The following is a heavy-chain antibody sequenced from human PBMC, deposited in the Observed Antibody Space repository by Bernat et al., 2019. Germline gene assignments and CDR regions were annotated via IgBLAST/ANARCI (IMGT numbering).Heavy chain of an antibody. CDR1: GYTFTSYG. V-gene: IGHV1-18*04. Sequence: QVQLVQSGAEVKKPGASVKVSCKASGYTFTSYGISWVRQSPGQGLEWMGWISAYNGNTNYAQKLQGRVTMTTETSTRTAYMELGSLRSDDTAVYYCARDRPYIGCTEDAFAIWGQGTMVTVSS. CDR3: ARDRPYIGCTEDAFAI. J-gene: IGHJ3*02. D-gene: IGHD2-15*01. CDR2: ISAYNGNT.